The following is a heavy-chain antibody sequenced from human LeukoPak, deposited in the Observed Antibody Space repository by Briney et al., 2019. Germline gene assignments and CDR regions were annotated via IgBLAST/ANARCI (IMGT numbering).Heavy chain of an antibody. V-gene: IGHV5-10-1*01. CDR3: ARLRPPYSVVNVDP. CDR2: IDPSDSYT. CDR1: GYNFTNYW. Sequence: PGESLKISCKGSGYNFTNYWIGWVRQMPGKGLEWMGRIDPSDSYTNYSPSFQGHVTISADKSISTAYLQWSSLKASDTAMYYCARLRPPYSVVNVDPWGRGTLVTVSS. J-gene: IGHJ5*02. D-gene: IGHD3-22*01.